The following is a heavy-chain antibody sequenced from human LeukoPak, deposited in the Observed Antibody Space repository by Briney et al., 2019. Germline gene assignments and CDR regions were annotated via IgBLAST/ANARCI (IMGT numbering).Heavy chain of an antibody. Sequence: SETLSLTCTVSGGSISSYYWSWIRQPPGKGLESIGYIYYSGSTNYNPSLKSRVTISVDTTKNQFSLKLSSVTAADTAVYYCAGYNWNYDFVVYWGQGTLVTVSS. V-gene: IGHV4-59*01. CDR1: GGSISSYY. J-gene: IGHJ4*02. CDR3: AGYNWNYDFVVY. CDR2: IYYSGST. D-gene: IGHD1-7*01.